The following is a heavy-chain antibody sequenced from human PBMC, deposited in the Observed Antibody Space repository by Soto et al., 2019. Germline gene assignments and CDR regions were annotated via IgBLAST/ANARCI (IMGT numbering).Heavy chain of an antibody. J-gene: IGHJ6*02. CDR2: IIPIFGTA. Sequence: ASVKVSCKASGGTFSSYAISWVRQAPGQGLEWMGGIIPIFGTANYAQKFQGRVTITADESTSTAYMELSSLRSEDTAVYYCARGPYFEPTDYGMDVWGQGTTVTVSS. V-gene: IGHV1-69*13. CDR3: ARGPYFEPTDYGMDV. D-gene: IGHD3-9*01. CDR1: GGTFSSYA.